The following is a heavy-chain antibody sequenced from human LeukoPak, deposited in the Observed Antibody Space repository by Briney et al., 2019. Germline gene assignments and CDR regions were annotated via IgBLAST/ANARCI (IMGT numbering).Heavy chain of an antibody. V-gene: IGHV3-48*03. Sequence: GGSLRLSCAASGFSFSSYEMNWVRQAPGKGLEWISYISASGTLTHYADSVEGRFTISRDNAKNTLYLQMNSLRAEDTAVYYCARVDRAYCSGGSCYKRSYYYYMDVWGKGTTVTIPS. J-gene: IGHJ6*03. CDR2: ISASGTLT. D-gene: IGHD2-15*01. CDR1: GFSFSSYE. CDR3: ARVDRAYCSGGSCYKRSYYYYMDV.